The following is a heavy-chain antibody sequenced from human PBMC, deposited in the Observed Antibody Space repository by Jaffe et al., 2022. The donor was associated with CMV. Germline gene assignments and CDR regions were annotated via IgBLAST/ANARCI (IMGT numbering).Heavy chain of an antibody. D-gene: IGHD3-22*01. J-gene: IGHJ3*02. CDR3: AHRPEIVDADAFDI. CDR2: IYWDDDK. V-gene: IGHV2-5*02. CDR1: GFSLSTSGVG. Sequence: QITLKESGPTLVKPTQTLTLTCTFSGFSLSTSGVGVGWIRQPPGKALEWLALIYWDDDKRYSPSLKSRLTITKDTSKNQVVLTMTNMDPVDTATYYCAHRPEIVDADAFDIWGQGTMVTVSS.